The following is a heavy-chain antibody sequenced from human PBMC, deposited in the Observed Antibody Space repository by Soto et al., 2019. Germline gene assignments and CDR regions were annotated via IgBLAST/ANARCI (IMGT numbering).Heavy chain of an antibody. CDR1: GFSLSTGGVG. V-gene: IGHV2-5*02. J-gene: IGHJ6*02. Sequence: QITLKKSGPSLVKPTQTLTLTCAFSGFSLSTGGVGVGWIRQPPGKALEWLALIYWDDDKRYSPSLRSRLTVPKDTSKNQVVLRMTNMDPVDPATYYCAHSRCGGDCLQSYSSHYYFGMDVWGQGTTVTVSS. D-gene: IGHD2-21*02. CDR3: AHSRCGGDCLQSYSSHYYFGMDV. CDR2: IYWDDDK.